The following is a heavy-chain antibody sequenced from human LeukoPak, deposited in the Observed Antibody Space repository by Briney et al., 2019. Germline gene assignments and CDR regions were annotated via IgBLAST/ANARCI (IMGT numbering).Heavy chain of an antibody. CDR2: ISSSSSTI. Sequence: HPGGSLRLSCAASGFTFSSYSMNWVRQAPGKGPERVSYISSSSSTIYYADSVKGRFTISRDNAKNSLYLQMNSLRAEDTAVYYCARLDAYYYDSSGYYGVDPWGQGTLVTVSS. D-gene: IGHD3-22*01. CDR3: ARLDAYYYDSSGYYGVDP. V-gene: IGHV3-48*01. CDR1: GFTFSSYS. J-gene: IGHJ5*02.